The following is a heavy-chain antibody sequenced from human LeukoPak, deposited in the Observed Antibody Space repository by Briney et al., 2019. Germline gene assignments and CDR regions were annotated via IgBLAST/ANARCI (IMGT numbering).Heavy chain of an antibody. V-gene: IGHV3-21*01. J-gene: IGHJ6*04. CDR3: AELGITMIGGV. Sequence: PGGSLRLSCAASGFTFSSYNMNWVRQAPGKGLEWVSSISGSSSYIYYADSVKGRFTISRDNAKNSLYLQMNSLRAEDTAVYYCAELGITMIGGVWGKGTTVTISS. D-gene: IGHD3-10*02. CDR1: GFTFSSYN. CDR2: ISGSSSYI.